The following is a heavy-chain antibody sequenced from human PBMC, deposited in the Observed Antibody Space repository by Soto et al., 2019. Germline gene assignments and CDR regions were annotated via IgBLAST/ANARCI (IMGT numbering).Heavy chain of an antibody. J-gene: IGHJ5*02. Sequence: PGGSLRLSCAASGFTFSSYAMSWVRQAPGKGLEWVSAISGSGGSTYYADSVKGRFTISRDNSKNTLYLQMNSLRAEDTAVYYCARGRLGAVAGPRCFEPWCQGTLVTVSS. CDR2: ISGSGGST. V-gene: IGHV3-23*01. CDR3: ARGRLGAVAGPRCFEP. CDR1: GFTFSSYA. D-gene: IGHD6-19*01.